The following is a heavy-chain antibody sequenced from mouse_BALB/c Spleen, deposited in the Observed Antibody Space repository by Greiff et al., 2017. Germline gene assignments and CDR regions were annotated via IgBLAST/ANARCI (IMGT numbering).Heavy chain of an antibody. D-gene: IGHD1-1*01. CDR3: ARGTLRSAWFAY. CDR2: ISSGSSTI. CDR1: GFTFSSFG. V-gene: IGHV5-17*02. Sequence: EVQGVESGGGLVQPGGSRKLSCAASGFTFSSFGMHWVRQAPEKGLEWVAYISSGSSTIYYADTVKGRFTISRDNPKNTLFLQMTSLRSEDTAMYYCARGTLRSAWFAYWGQGTLVTVSA. J-gene: IGHJ3*01.